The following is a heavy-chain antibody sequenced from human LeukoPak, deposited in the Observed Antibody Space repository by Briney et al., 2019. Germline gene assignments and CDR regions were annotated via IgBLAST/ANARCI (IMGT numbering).Heavy chain of an antibody. D-gene: IGHD2-15*01. CDR1: GFIFSNYG. Sequence: GGSLRLSCAASGFIFSNYGMSWVRQAPGKGLEWVSAIGGSGSTTYYADSVKGRFPISRDNSKNTLYLQMNSLRADDTTVYYCAKIVAGLHYWARKTLDSVSS. V-gene: IGHV3-23*01. CDR2: IGGSGSTT. J-gene: IGHJ4*02. CDR3: AKIVAGLHY.